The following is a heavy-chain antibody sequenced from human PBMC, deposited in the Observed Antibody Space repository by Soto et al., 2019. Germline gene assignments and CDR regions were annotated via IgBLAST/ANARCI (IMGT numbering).Heavy chain of an antibody. V-gene: IGHV3-23*01. Sequence: PGGSLRLSCAASGFTFSSYAMTWVRQSPGKGLEWVSVISGGSGNIYYADSAKGRFTISRDNSKNTLYLQMNNLRAEDTALYYCAKVTGYITNKNGVDYWGLGTLVTVSS. D-gene: IGHD2-8*01. CDR3: AKVTGYITNKNGVDY. J-gene: IGHJ4*02. CDR2: ISGGSGNI. CDR1: GFTFSSYA.